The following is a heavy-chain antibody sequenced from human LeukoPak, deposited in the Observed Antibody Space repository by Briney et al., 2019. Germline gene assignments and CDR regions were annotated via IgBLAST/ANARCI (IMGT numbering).Heavy chain of an antibody. V-gene: IGHV4-59*01. CDR1: GGSISSYY. J-gene: IGHJ5*02. CDR3: ARGLGGFGELFFSWSDP. Sequence: ETLSLTCTVSGGSISSYYWSWIRQPPGKGLEWIGYIYYSGSTNYNPSLKSRVTISVDTSKNQFSLKLSSVTAADTAVYYCARGLGGFGELFFSWSDPWGQGTLVTVSS. CDR2: IYYSGST. D-gene: IGHD3-10*01.